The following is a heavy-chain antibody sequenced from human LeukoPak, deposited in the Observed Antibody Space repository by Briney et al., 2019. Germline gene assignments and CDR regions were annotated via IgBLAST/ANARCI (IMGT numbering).Heavy chain of an antibody. CDR1: GFTFSSYS. J-gene: IGHJ6*04. CDR3: AELGITMIGGV. V-gene: IGHV3-21*01. D-gene: IGHD3-10*02. CDR2: VSSSSSYI. Sequence: PGGSLRLSCAASGFTFSSYSMNWVRQAPGKGLEWVSSVSSSSSYIYYADSVKGRFTISRDNAKNSLYLQMNSLRAEDTAVYYCAELGITMIGGVWGKGTTVTISS.